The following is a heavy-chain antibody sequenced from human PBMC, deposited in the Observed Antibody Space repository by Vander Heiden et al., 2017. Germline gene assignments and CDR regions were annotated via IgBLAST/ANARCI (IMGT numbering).Heavy chain of an antibody. V-gene: IGHV3-23*01. CDR3: AKSRSGLEWELLGLFEY. D-gene: IGHD1-26*01. CDR1: GFTFCSFA. Sequence: EVQLLESGGGLVQLGGSLRLSCVASGFTFCSFAMIWVRLSPGKGLQWVSTVSYSDDTTYYADSVKGRFTISRDNSKNTLYLQMNSLRAEDTAVYYCAKSRSGLEWELLGLFEYWGQGTLGTVSS. CDR2: VSYSDDTT. J-gene: IGHJ4*02.